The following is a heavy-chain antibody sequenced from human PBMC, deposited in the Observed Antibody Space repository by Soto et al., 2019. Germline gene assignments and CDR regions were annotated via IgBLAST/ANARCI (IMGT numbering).Heavy chain of an antibody. CDR2: IYHSGSA. Sequence: SETLSLTCAVSGGSVNTAGYSWSWIRQPPGKGLEWIGYIYHSGSAYYNPSLKSRVTISLDRSNNHFSLKLISVTAADTAVYYCARVPIYCDSSGYYHYGTFDIWGQGTTVTVSS. V-gene: IGHV4-30-2*01. CDR3: ARVPIYCDSSGYYHYGTFDI. J-gene: IGHJ3*02. D-gene: IGHD3-22*01. CDR1: GGSVNTAGYS.